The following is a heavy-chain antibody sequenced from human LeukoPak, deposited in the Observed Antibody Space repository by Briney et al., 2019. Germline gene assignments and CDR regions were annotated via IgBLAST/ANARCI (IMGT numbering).Heavy chain of an antibody. CDR1: GGSISSGGYY. CDR3: ARGQWELLQFAFDI. D-gene: IGHD1-26*01. CDR2: IYHSGST. J-gene: IGHJ3*02. Sequence: SETLSLTCIVSGGSISSGGYYWSWIRQPPGKGLEWIGHIYHSGSTFYNPSLRSRVTISVDRSKNEFSLKLTSVTAADTAVYYCARGQWELLQFAFDIWGQGTMVTVSS. V-gene: IGHV4-30-2*01.